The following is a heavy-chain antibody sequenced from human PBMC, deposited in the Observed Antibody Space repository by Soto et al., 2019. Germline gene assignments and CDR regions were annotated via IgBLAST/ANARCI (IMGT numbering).Heavy chain of an antibody. J-gene: IGHJ4*02. CDR3: ARVVAHYSGTYRTIDY. Sequence: PGGSLRLSCAASGFTFSAYWMHWVRQAPGKGLVWVSGINTDGSSTSYADSVKGRFTISRDNAKNTLHLQMNSLRAEDTAVYYCARVVAHYSGTYRTIDYWGQGTLVTVSS. V-gene: IGHV3-74*01. D-gene: IGHD1-26*01. CDR2: INTDGSST. CDR1: GFTFSAYW.